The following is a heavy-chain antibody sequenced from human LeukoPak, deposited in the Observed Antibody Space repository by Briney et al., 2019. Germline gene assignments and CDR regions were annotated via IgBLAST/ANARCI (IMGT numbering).Heavy chain of an antibody. CDR1: GFTFGDYG. D-gene: IGHD1-1*01. Sequence: SGGSLRLSCAASGFTFGDYGMSWVRQVPGKGLEWVSGINWIGTSTDYADSVKGRFTISRDSAQNSLYLQMNSLRAEDTAVYYCARDSELERPGFVKYWGQGTLVTVSS. CDR3: ARDSELERPGFVKY. V-gene: IGHV3-20*04. CDR2: INWIGTST. J-gene: IGHJ4*02.